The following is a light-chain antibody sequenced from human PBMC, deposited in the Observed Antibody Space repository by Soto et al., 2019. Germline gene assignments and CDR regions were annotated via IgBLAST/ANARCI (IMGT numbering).Light chain of an antibody. J-gene: IGKJ2*01. CDR3: QQYYSPPRYT. V-gene: IGKV4-1*01. Sequence: DIVMTQSPDSLAVSLGERATINCKSSQSVLYSSNNKNLIXXYQQKKGQPPRLLIYWASTRESGVPDRFSGSGSGKDFTLTISSLQAEDVAVYYCQQYYSPPRYTFGQGTKLEI. CDR2: WAS. CDR1: QSVLYSSNNKNL.